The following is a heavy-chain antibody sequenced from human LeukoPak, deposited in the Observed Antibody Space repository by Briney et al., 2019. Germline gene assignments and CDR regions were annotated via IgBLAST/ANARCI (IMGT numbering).Heavy chain of an antibody. D-gene: IGHD6-13*01. V-gene: IGHV4-59*01. Sequence: SETLSLTCTVSGGSISSYYWSWIRQPPGKGLEWIGYIYYSGSTNYNPSPKSRVTISVDTSKNQFSLKLSSVTAADTAVYYCARGIAAAGIFDYWGQGTLVTVSS. J-gene: IGHJ4*02. CDR3: ARGIAAAGIFDY. CDR2: IYYSGST. CDR1: GGSISSYY.